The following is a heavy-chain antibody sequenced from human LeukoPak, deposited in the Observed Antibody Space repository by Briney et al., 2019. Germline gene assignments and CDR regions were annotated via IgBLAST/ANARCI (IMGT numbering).Heavy chain of an antibody. V-gene: IGHV3-23*01. D-gene: IGHD6-13*01. J-gene: IGHJ4*02. CDR2: ISGSGGST. CDR3: AREFGSSSWYVDY. CDR1: GLTFSSYA. Sequence: GGSLRLSCTASGLTFSSYAMSWVRQAPGKGLQWVSGISGSGGSTYYADSVKGRFTISRDNSKNTLYLQMNSLRAEDTAVYYCAREFGSSSWYVDYWGQGTLVTVSS.